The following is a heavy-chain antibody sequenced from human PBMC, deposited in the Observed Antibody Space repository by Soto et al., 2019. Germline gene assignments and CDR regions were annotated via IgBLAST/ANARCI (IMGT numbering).Heavy chain of an antibody. CDR2: INACNGNT. Sequence: QVQLVQSGAEVKKPGASVKVSCKASGYTFTSYAMHWVRQAPGQRLEWMGWINACNGNTKYSQKFQGRVTMTRDTAASTAYMALSSLRSEDTAVYYCARAVYGSGSYLRGYGMDFWGQGTTVTVSS. D-gene: IGHD3-10*01. CDR3: ARAVYGSGSYLRGYGMDF. V-gene: IGHV1-3*01. J-gene: IGHJ6*02. CDR1: GYTFTSYA.